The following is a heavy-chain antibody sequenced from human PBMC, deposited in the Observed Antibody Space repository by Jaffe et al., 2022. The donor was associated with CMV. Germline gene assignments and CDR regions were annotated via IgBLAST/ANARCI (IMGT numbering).Heavy chain of an antibody. J-gene: IGHJ4*02. CDR2: ISGSDDST. D-gene: IGHD6-19*01. CDR1: GFTFSSYA. CDR3: AKARSGQAVAGVNY. Sequence: EVQLLESGGNLVQVGGSLRLSCAASGFTFSSYAMSWVRQAPGKGLEWVSTISGSDDSTYYADSVKGRFTISRDNSKNTLYLQMNSLRAEDTAVYYCAKARSGQAVAGVNYWGQGTLVTVSS. V-gene: IGHV3-23*01.